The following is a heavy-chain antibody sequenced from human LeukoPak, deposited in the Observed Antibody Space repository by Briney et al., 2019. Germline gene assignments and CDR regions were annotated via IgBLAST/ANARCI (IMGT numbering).Heavy chain of an antibody. CDR3: ARGAVVVTATENWFDP. Sequence: GASVKVSCKASGYTFTGYYMHWVRQAPGQGLEWMGWINPNSGGTNYAQKFQGRVTMTRDTSISTAYMELSRLRSDDTAVYYCARGAVVVTATENWFDPWGQGTLVTVSS. D-gene: IGHD2-21*02. V-gene: IGHV1-2*02. CDR1: GYTFTGYY. J-gene: IGHJ5*02. CDR2: INPNSGGT.